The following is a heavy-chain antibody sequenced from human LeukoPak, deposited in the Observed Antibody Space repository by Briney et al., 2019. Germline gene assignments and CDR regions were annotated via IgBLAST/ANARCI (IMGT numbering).Heavy chain of an antibody. CDR1: GGTVSSGTYY. J-gene: IGHJ4*02. Sequence: MASETLSLTCTVSGGTVSSGTYYWTWLGQSPGKELVGIGYIYYTGKTEYNPSLKSRVSISVDPFKNQFSLELSAVSAADTAMYYGAGAPNTAYFDFWGQGTQATDSS. V-gene: IGHV4-61*01. CDR3: AGAPNTAYFDF. CDR2: IYYTGKT.